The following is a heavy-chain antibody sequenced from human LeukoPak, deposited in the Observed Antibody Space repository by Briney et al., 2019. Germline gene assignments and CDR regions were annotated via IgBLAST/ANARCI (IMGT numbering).Heavy chain of an antibody. D-gene: IGHD5-12*01. V-gene: IGHV3-23*01. CDR1: GFTFSSYA. CDR2: IGGSNGIT. J-gene: IGHJ4*02. Sequence: GGSLRLSCAASGFTFSSYAMHWVRQAPGKGLEWVSVIGGSNGITFYVGSVKGRFTISRDNSKDTLYLQMNSLRAEDTAVYYCARNENSGWGYFDYWGQGTLVTVSS. CDR3: ARNENSGWGYFDY.